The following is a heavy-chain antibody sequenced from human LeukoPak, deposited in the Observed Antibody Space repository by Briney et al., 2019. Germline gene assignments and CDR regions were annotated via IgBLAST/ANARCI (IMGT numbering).Heavy chain of an antibody. D-gene: IGHD2-21*01. CDR3: ASGDGDLKPY. V-gene: IGHV3-53*01. J-gene: IGHJ4*02. Sequence: GGTLTLTCAASGFSVSGKFMSWVRKAPGPGVECVTSIHDDSKMRYVCSVGGRFTIYRDDSENTLFLQMNILRVDDTAVYFWASGDGDLKPYWGQGTLVTGSS. CDR1: GFSVSGKF. CDR2: IHDDSKM.